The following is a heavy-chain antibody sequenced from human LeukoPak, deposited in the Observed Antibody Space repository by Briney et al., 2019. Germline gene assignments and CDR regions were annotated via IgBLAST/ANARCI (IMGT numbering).Heavy chain of an antibody. V-gene: IGHV3-21*06. Sequence: PGGSLRLSCAASEFTFSTYSMNWVRQTPGKGLEWVSIISSSSDDIHYADSVKGRFTISRDNAKNSLYLQMNSLRAEDTAVYCCARGEYSSGWYSPDWGQGTLVTVSS. J-gene: IGHJ4*02. CDR3: ARGEYSSGWYSPD. D-gene: IGHD6-19*01. CDR1: EFTFSTYS. CDR2: ISSSSDDI.